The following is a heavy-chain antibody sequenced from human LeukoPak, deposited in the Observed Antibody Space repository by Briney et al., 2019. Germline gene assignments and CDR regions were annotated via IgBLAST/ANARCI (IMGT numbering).Heavy chain of an antibody. CDR3: AKGSAFSRPYYFDY. D-gene: IGHD6-13*01. J-gene: IGHJ4*02. Sequence: PGGSLRLSCAASGFTFSNYAMSWVRQAPGKGLEWVSAINSGSSSTYYADSVKGRFTISRDNSKNTLYLQMNSLRAEDAEDSAIYYCAKGSAFSRPYYFDYWGQGVLVTVSS. CDR2: INSGSSST. CDR1: GFTFSNYA. V-gene: IGHV3-23*05.